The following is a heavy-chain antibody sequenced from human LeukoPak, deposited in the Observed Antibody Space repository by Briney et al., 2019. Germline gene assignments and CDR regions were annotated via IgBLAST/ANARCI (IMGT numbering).Heavy chain of an antibody. CDR2: IYYSGNT. CDR3: PRQRKEYYYDSSGYLDAFDI. D-gene: IGHD3-22*01. CDR1: GGSISSSNYY. V-gene: IGHV4-39*01. Sequence: SETLSLTCTVSGGSISSSNYYWGWLRQPPGKGLEWIGSIYYSGNTYYNPSLKSRVTISVDTSKNQFSLKLSSVTAADTAVYYCPRQRKEYYYDSSGYLDAFDIWGQGTMVTVSS. J-gene: IGHJ3*02.